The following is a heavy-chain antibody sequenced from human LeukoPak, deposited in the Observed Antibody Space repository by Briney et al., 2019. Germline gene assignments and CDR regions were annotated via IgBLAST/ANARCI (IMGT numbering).Heavy chain of an antibody. J-gene: IGHJ5*02. Sequence: SETLSLTCAVYGGSFSGYYWSWIRQPPGKGLEWIGEINHSGSTNYNPSLKSLVTISVDTSKNQFSLKLSSVTAADTAVYYCARGSDSAGTIFGVEGFDPWGQGTLVTVSS. CDR1: GGSFSGYY. CDR3: ARGSDSAGTIFGVEGFDP. CDR2: INHSGST. V-gene: IGHV4-34*01. D-gene: IGHD3-3*01.